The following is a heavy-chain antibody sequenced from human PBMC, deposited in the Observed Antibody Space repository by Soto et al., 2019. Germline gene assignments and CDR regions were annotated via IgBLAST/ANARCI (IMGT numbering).Heavy chain of an antibody. CDR1: GFTFSDYY. CDR3: ARVGWVAATFFDY. CDR2: ISNGGSTT. J-gene: IGHJ4*02. Sequence: GSLRLSCAASGFTFSDYYMSWIRQAPGKGLEYISSISNGGSTTYAASVKGRFTISRDNARNSLYLQMNSLRVEDTAVYYCARVGWVAATFFDYWGPGTLVTVSS. D-gene: IGHD1-26*01. V-gene: IGHV3-11*01.